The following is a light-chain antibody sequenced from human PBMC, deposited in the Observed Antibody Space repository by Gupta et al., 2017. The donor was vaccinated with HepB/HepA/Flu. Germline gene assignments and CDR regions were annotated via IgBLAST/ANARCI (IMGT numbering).Light chain of an antibody. CDR2: SIS. Sequence: DIQMPQSPSSLSASVGDSVTSTCRASHGSSAYLNWYQQKPGRAPRRLIYSISNLQSGVPSRFSGSGSGTDFTLRISRLQPEDVATFYCQQRYHCPFTFGQGTKVEI. V-gene: IGKV1-39*01. CDR1: HGSSAY. J-gene: IGKJ2*01. CDR3: QQRYHCPFT.